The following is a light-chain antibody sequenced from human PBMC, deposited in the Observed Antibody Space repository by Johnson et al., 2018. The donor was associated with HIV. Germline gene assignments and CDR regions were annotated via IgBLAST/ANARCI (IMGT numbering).Light chain of an antibody. CDR1: SSNIGDNS. V-gene: IGLV1-51*02. Sequence: QPVLTQPPSVSAAPGQKVTISCSGSSSNIGDNSVSWYQHLPGTAPKLLIYENNKRPSGIPDRFSGSKSGTSATLGITGLQTGDEADYYCGTWDSSLSAGGVFGTGTKVTVL. CDR3: GTWDSSLSAGGV. J-gene: IGLJ1*01. CDR2: ENN.